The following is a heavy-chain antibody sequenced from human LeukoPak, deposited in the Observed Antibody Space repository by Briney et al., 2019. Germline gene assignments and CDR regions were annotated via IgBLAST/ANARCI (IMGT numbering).Heavy chain of an antibody. CDR1: GFTFDDYA. CDR2: INSDGSST. J-gene: IGHJ3*02. D-gene: IGHD5-18*01. Sequence: HPGGSLRLSCAASGFTFDDYAMHWVRQAPGKGLVWVSRINSDGSSTSYADSVKGRFTISRDNAKNTLYLQMNSLRAEDTAVYYCARVGGYSYGQHAFDIWGQGTMVTVSS. V-gene: IGHV3-74*01. CDR3: ARVGGYSYGQHAFDI.